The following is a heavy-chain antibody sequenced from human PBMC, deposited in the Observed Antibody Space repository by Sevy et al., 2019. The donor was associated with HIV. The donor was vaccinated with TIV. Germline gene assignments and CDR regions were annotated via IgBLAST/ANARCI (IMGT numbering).Heavy chain of an antibody. CDR2: ISFDGDNK. D-gene: IGHD3-16*01. CDR3: AKGLSSIYPYSMDV. V-gene: IGHV3-30*18. J-gene: IGHJ6*02. Sequence: GESLKISCEASGFSFSRYGMHWVRQVAGKGLEWVAVISFDGDNKYYSDSVRGRFAISRDNSENTMHLQMNNLRLDDTAVYYCAKGLSSIYPYSMDVWGQGTTVTVSS. CDR1: GFSFSRYG.